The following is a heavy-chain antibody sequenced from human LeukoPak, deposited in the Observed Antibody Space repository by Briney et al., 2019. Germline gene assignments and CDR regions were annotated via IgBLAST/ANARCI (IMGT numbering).Heavy chain of an antibody. D-gene: IGHD3-22*01. V-gene: IGHV4-59*01. Sequence: SETLSLTCTVSGGSISSYYWSWIRQPPGKGLEWIGYIYYSGSTNYNPSLKSRVTISVDTSKNQFSLKLSSVTAADTAVCYCASTDSSGYYGYWGQGTLVTVSS. J-gene: IGHJ4*02. CDR2: IYYSGST. CDR3: ASTDSSGYYGY. CDR1: GGSISSYY.